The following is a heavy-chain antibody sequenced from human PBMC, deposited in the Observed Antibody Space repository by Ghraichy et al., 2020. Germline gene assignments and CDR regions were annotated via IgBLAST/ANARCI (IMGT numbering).Heavy chain of an antibody. CDR2: IYHSGTT. CDR1: GGSISGYY. D-gene: IGHD2-8*01. CDR3: ARSNGWSDY. J-gene: IGHJ4*02. V-gene: IGHV4-59*08. Sequence: SQTLSLTCTVSGGSISGYYWSWIRQPPGKGLEWIGYIYHSGTTNYNPSLKSRVTISVDTSKNQFSLNLSSVTAADTAVYYCARSNGWSDYWGQGTLVNVSS.